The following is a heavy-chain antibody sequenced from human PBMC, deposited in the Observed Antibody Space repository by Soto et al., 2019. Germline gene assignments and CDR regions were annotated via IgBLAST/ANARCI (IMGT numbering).Heavy chain of an antibody. CDR1: GYTFTSYA. CDR3: ARSIVVVTALDY. D-gene: IGHD2-21*02. J-gene: IGHJ4*02. V-gene: IGHV1-3*05. CDR2: INAGKGDT. Sequence: QVQLVQSGAEEKKPGASVKVSCKASGYTFTSYAMHWVRQAPGQRLEWMGWINAGKGDTKYSQKFQGRVTITRDSSARTAYMELSSLRSEDMAVYSSARSIVVVTALDYWGQGPLVTVSS.